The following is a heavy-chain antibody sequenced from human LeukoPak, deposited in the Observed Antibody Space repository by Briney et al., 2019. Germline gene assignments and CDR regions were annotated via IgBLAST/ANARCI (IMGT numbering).Heavy chain of an antibody. D-gene: IGHD3-10*01. CDR3: ARGRGPYGWFDP. CDR2: INSDGSST. CDR1: GFTVCSYW. Sequence: GGSLRLSCAASGFTVCSYWMHWVRQAPGQGLVWVSRINSDGSSTNYADSVKGRFTISRDNAKNTLYLQMNSLRVEDTAEYYCARGRGPYGWFDPWGQGTLVTVSS. V-gene: IGHV3-74*01. J-gene: IGHJ5*02.